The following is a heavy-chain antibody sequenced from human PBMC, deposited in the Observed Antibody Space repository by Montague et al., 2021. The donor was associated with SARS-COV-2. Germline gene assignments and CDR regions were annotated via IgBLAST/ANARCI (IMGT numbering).Heavy chain of an antibody. CDR1: GFTFSSHG. D-gene: IGHD6-13*01. V-gene: IGHV3-33*01. CDR2: MWYDGSTE. CDR3: ARDTYSCTSGTLDY. Sequence: SLRLSCAASGFTFSSHGMHWVRQAPGKGLEWVAVMWYDGSTENYADSVKGRFTISRDNSEHMLYLQLNSLRAEDTAVYYCARDTYSCTSGTLDYWGRGTLVTVSS. J-gene: IGHJ4*02.